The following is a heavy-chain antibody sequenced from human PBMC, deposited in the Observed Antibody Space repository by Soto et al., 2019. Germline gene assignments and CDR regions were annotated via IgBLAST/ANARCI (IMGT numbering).Heavy chain of an antibody. CDR1: GYTLTELS. D-gene: IGHD3-3*01. CDR3: GMELAITTFGVAPRGPGDYYYYYCLDV. CDR2: FDPEDGET. J-gene: IGHJ6*02. Sequence: ASVKVSCKVSGYTLTELSMHWVRQAPGKGLEWMGGFDPEDGETIYAQKFQGRVTMTEDTSTDTAYMELSRLRSEDTAVYYCGMELAITTFGVAPRGPGDYYYYYCLDVWGQGTTVTAS. V-gene: IGHV1-24*01.